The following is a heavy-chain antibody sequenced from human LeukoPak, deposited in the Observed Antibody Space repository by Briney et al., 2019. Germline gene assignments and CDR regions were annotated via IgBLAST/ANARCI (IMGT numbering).Heavy chain of an antibody. J-gene: IGHJ4*02. CDR1: GYTFTSYG. CDR3: ARGMVDTAMVDNYYFDY. D-gene: IGHD5-18*01. Sequence: ASVKVSCKASGYTFTSYGISWVRQAPGQGLEWMGWISAYNGNTNYAQQLQGRVTMTTDTSTSTAYMELRSLRSEDTAVYYCARGMVDTAMVDNYYFDYWGQGTLVTVSS. V-gene: IGHV1-18*01. CDR2: ISAYNGNT.